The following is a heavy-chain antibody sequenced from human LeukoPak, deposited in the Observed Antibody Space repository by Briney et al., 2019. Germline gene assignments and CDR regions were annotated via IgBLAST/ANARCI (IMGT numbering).Heavy chain of an antibody. CDR2: ISYDGSNK. J-gene: IGHJ6*03. Sequence: PGRSLRLSCAASGFTFSSYGMHWVRQAPGKGLEWVAVISYDGSNKYYADSVKGRFTISRDNSKNTLYLQMNSLRAEDTAVYYCAKAGPFSGGSSSGRDYYYYYMDVWGKGTTVTISS. D-gene: IGHD6-6*01. CDR1: GFTFSSYG. CDR3: AKAGPFSGGSSSGRDYYYYYMDV. V-gene: IGHV3-30*18.